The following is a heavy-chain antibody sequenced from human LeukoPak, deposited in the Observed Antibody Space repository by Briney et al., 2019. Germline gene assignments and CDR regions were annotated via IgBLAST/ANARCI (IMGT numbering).Heavy chain of an antibody. CDR2: TYYRSKWYY. CDR1: GDSASSNSAA. J-gene: IGHJ4*02. D-gene: IGHD1-26*01. Sequence: SQTLSLTCAISGDSASSNSAAWNWIRQSPSRGLEWLGRTYYRSKWYYDYAVAVKSRISINPDTSKNQFSLQLSPVTPEDTAVYYCARDPVGGSTIFDYWGQGTLVTVSS. CDR3: ARDPVGGSTIFDY. V-gene: IGHV6-1*01.